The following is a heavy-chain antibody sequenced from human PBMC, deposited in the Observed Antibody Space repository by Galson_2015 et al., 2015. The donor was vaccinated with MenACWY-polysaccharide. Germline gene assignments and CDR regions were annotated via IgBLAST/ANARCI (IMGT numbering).Heavy chain of an antibody. J-gene: IGHJ5*02. CDR1: GGTFSSYA. CDR3: ASTTAITGRPFNWFDP. CDR2: IIPILGIA. Sequence: SVKVSCKASGGTFSSYAISWVRQAPGQGLEWMGRIIPILGIANYAQMFQGRVTITADKSTSTAYMELSSLRSEDTAVYYCASTTAITGRPFNWFDPWGQGTLVTVPS. D-gene: IGHD1-20*01. V-gene: IGHV1-69*04.